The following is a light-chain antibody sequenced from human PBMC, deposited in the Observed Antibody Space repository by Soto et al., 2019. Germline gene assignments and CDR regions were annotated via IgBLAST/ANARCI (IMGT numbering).Light chain of an antibody. CDR3: SSYAGSNNFV. CDR2: EVT. CDR1: SSDVGYYDY. J-gene: IGLJ1*01. V-gene: IGLV2-8*01. Sequence: QSALTQPPSASGVPGQSVTISCTGTSSDVGYYDYVSWYQQHPGKAPKLVIYEVTKRPSGVPARVSASKSGNTASLTVSGLRAEDEADYYCSSYAGSNNFVFGSGTKVTVL.